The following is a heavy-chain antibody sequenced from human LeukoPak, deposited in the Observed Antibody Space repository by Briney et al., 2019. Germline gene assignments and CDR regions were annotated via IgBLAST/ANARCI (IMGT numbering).Heavy chain of an antibody. CDR1: GFTFSAFW. V-gene: IGHV3-74*01. CDR2: INSDDSRT. CDR3: IRDFRSADL. Sequence: GGSLRLSCAASGFTFSAFWMHWVRQAPGKGLVWVSRINSDDSRTNYADSVKGRFTISRDNAKNTVYLEMNSLSVEDTATYYCIRDFRSADLWGQGTLVTVTS. J-gene: IGHJ5*02.